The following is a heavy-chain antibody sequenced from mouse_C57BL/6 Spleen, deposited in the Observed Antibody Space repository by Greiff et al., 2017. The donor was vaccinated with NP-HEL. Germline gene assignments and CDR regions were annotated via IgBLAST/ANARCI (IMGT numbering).Heavy chain of an antibody. CDR2: IHPNSGST. D-gene: IGHD1-3*01. J-gene: IGHJ4*01. CDR3: ARSKWDYAMDY. CDR1: CYPFTSYW. V-gene: IGHV1-64*01. Sequence: VQLPQPGAELVKPGASVKLSCKASCYPFTSYWVHLVKQRPGQGLEWIGMIHPNSGSTNYNEKFKSKATLTVDKSSSTAYMQLSSLTSEDSAVYYCARSKWDYAMDYWGQGTSVTVSS.